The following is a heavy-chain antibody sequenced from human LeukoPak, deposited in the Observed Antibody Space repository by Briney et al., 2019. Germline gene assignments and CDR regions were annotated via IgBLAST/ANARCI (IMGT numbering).Heavy chain of an antibody. CDR1: GGSVSTYY. V-gene: IGHV4-59*02. CDR2: IHHSGST. D-gene: IGHD2-2*01. J-gene: IGHJ5*02. CDR3: ARAYCTSTSCSWFDP. Sequence: SETLSLTCAVSGGSVSTYYCSWIRQPPGKGLEWIGYIHHSGSTNYNPSLKSRVTVSIDTSKNQFSLKLRSVTAADTAVYYCARAYCTSTSCSWFDPWGQGTLVTVSS.